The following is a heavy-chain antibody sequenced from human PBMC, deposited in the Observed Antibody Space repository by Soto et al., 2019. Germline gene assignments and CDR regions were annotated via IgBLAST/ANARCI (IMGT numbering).Heavy chain of an antibody. CDR1: GFTFSSYA. J-gene: IGHJ2*01. D-gene: IGHD3-22*01. CDR2: ISGSGGST. Sequence: EVQLLESGGGLVQPGGSLRLSCAASGFTFSSYAMSWVRQAPGKGLEWVSAISGSGGSTYYADSVKGRFTISRDNSKNTLYLQMNSLRAEDTAVYCCAKVPYYYDSSGYYSNWYFDLWGRGTLVTVSS. V-gene: IGHV3-23*01. CDR3: AKVPYYYDSSGYYSNWYFDL.